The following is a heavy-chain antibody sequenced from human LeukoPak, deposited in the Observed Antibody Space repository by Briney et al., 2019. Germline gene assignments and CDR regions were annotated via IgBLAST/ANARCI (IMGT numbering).Heavy chain of an antibody. CDR1: GFTFSSYA. CDR3: AKDQGYCSSTSCYGYYFDD. V-gene: IGHV3-23*01. Sequence: GGSLRLSCAASGFTFSSYAMSWVRQAPGKGLEWVSAISGSGGSTYYADSVKGRFTISRDNSKNTLYLQMNSLRAKDTAVYYCAKDQGYCSSTSCYGYYFDDWGQGTLVTVSS. D-gene: IGHD2-2*01. CDR2: ISGSGGST. J-gene: IGHJ4*02.